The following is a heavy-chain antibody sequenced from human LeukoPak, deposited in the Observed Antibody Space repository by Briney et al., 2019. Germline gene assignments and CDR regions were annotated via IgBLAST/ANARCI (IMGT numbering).Heavy chain of an antibody. Sequence: SETLSLTCTVSGGSISSYYWSWIRQPPGKGLEWIGYIYYSGTTKYNSSLKSRVTISVDTSKNQFSLKLSSVTAADTAVYYCARAPGAALDWGQGTLVTVSS. D-gene: IGHD2-15*01. CDR1: GGSISSYY. V-gene: IGHV4-59*01. CDR2: IYYSGTT. CDR3: ARAPGAALD. J-gene: IGHJ4*02.